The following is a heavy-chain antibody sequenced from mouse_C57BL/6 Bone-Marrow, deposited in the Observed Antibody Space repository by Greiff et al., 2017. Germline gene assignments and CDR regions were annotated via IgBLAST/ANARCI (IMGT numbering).Heavy chain of an antibody. D-gene: IGHD1-1*01. Sequence: QVQLQQPGAELVKPGASVKLSCKASGYTFTSYWMHWVKQRTGQGLEWIGMIHPNSGSTNYNEKFKSKATLTVDKSSSTAYMQLSSLTSEDSAVYYCARYYYGSSYDYWGQGTTLTVSS. CDR2: IHPNSGST. V-gene: IGHV1-64*01. CDR3: ARYYYGSSYDY. CDR1: GYTFTSYW. J-gene: IGHJ2*01.